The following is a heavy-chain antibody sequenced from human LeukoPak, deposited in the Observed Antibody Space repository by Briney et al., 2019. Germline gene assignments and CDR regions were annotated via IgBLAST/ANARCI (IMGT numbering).Heavy chain of an antibody. CDR1: GFTLSNYA. J-gene: IGHJ4*02. D-gene: IGHD5-18*01. Sequence: GGSLRLSCAASGFTLSNYAMHWVRQAPGKGLEWVAIISYDRNDKYYTDSVKGRFTISRDKSKNTLYLQMNSLRAEDTAVYYCARDRDTAMGLWGQGTLVTVSS. CDR3: ARDRDTAMGL. V-gene: IGHV3-30-3*01. CDR2: ISYDRNDK.